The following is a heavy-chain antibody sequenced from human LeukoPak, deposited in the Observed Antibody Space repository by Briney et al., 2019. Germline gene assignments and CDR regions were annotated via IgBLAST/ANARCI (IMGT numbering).Heavy chain of an antibody. D-gene: IGHD2-8*01. Sequence: GGSLRLSCVASGFTFRNYYMHWIRQVPGKGLVWVSRISGDGSSIFYADSVKGRFTISRDNAKNSLYVQMNSLRADDSAVYYCARSSNGVYIQWGQGTLVTVSS. J-gene: IGHJ4*02. CDR3: ARSSNGVYIQ. CDR1: GFTFRNYY. CDR2: ISGDGSSI. V-gene: IGHV3-74*01.